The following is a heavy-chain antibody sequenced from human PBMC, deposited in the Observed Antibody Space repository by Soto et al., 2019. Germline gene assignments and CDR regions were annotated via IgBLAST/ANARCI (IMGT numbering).Heavy chain of an antibody. CDR3: ARNKFGGVIVFDH. D-gene: IGHD3-16*02. CDR2: IYYSGST. V-gene: IGHV4-59*01. J-gene: IGHJ5*02. Sequence: SETLSLTCTVSGGSISSYYWSWIRQPPGKGLEWIGYIYYSGSTNYNPSLKSRVTISVDTSKNQFSLKLSSVTAADTAVYYCARNKFGGVIVFDHWGQGTLVTVS. CDR1: GGSISSYY.